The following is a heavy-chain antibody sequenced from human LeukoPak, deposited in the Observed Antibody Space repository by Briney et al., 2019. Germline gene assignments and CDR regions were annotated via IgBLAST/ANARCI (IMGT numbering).Heavy chain of an antibody. D-gene: IGHD5-18*01. Sequence: GGSLRLSCAASGFTFSSYAKSWVRQAPGKGLEYVSAISSNGGSTYYANSVKGRFTISRDNSKNTLYLQMGSLRAEDMAVYYCARRGVTSTLDYWGQGTLVTVSS. J-gene: IGHJ4*02. CDR3: ARRGVTSTLDY. CDR1: GFTFSSYA. V-gene: IGHV3-64*01. CDR2: ISSNGGST.